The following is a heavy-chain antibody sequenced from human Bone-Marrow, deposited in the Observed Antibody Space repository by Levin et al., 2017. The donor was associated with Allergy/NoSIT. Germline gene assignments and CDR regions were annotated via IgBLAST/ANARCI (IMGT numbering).Heavy chain of an antibody. CDR1: GGTFSSYA. CDR3: AREGVVVPAAMGGVTDYYYGMDV. CDR2: IIPIFGTA. V-gene: IGHV1-69*13. J-gene: IGHJ6*02. Sequence: SVKVSCKASGGTFSSYAISWVRQAPGQGLEWMGGIIPIFGTANYAQKFQGRVTITADESTSTAYMELSSLRSEDTAVYYCAREGVVVPAAMGGVTDYYYGMDVWGQGTTVTVSS. D-gene: IGHD2-2*01.